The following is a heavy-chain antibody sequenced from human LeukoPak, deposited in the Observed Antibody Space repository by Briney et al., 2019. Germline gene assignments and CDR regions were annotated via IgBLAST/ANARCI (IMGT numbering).Heavy chain of an antibody. V-gene: IGHV3-66*01. CDR2: IYSSGGT. CDR3: ARGFRSVTTWGYFDY. Sequence: GGSLRLSCAASGFTVSTNYMSWVRQAPGKGLEWVSLIYSSGGTYYADSVKGRFTISRDNSRNTLSLQMNSLRVDDTAVYYCARGFRSVTTWGYFDYWGQGALVTVSS. D-gene: IGHD4-17*01. J-gene: IGHJ4*02. CDR1: GFTVSTNY.